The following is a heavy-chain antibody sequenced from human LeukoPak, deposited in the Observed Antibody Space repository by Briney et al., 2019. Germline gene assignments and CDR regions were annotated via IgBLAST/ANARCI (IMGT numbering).Heavy chain of an antibody. CDR3: ASRNAH. D-gene: IGHD2-2*01. CDR2: INHSGST. J-gene: IGHJ4*02. CDR1: GESFSDYY. V-gene: IGHV4-34*01. Sequence: SETLSLTCAVYGESFSDYYWSWIRQPPGKGLEWIGEINHSGSTNYNVSLKSRVTISLDTSKKQFSLRLSSVTATDTAVYYCASRNAHWGQGTLVTVSS.